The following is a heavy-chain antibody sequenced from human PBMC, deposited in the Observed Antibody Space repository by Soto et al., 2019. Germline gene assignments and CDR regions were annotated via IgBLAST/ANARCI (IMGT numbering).Heavy chain of an antibody. CDR2: ISYDGSNK. D-gene: IGHD1-26*01. CDR1: GFTFSSYG. J-gene: IGHJ4*02. V-gene: IGHV3-30*18. CDR3: AKALGRPY. Sequence: GGSLRLSCAASGFTFSSYGMHWVRQAPGKGLEWVAVISYDGSNKYYADSVKGRFTISRDNSKNTLYLQMNSLRAEDTAVYYCAKALGRPYWGQGTLVTVSS.